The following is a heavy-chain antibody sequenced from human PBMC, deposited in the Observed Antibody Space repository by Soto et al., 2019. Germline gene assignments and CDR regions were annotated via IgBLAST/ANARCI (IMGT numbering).Heavy chain of an antibody. CDR1: TYTYSNYW. J-gene: IGHJ4*02. D-gene: IGHD6-19*01. Sequence: EVQLVQSGAEVKKPGESLKISCKSATYTYSNYWIGGVRQVPGEGLGGMGIIYPGDSNTSYNPAFQGQVTTAVDKTISTAYLKWHRLKASDTAMYYCAPQRYISDWYAPDIWGQGTLVTVSS. V-gene: IGHV5-51*03. CDR2: IYPGDSNT. CDR3: APQRYISDWYAPDI.